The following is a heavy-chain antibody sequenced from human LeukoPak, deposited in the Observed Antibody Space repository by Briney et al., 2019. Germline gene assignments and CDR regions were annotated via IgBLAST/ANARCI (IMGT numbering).Heavy chain of an antibody. CDR3: VRDDYYYDSSGPTYYFDY. V-gene: IGHV3-33*01. Sequence: PGRSLRLSCAASGFTFSSYGMHWVRQAPGKGLEWVAVIWYDGSNKYYADSVKGRFTISRDNSKNTLYLQMNSLRAEDTAVYYCVRDDYYYDSSGPTYYFDYWGQGTLVTVSS. J-gene: IGHJ4*02. CDR2: IWYDGSNK. D-gene: IGHD3-22*01. CDR1: GFTFSSYG.